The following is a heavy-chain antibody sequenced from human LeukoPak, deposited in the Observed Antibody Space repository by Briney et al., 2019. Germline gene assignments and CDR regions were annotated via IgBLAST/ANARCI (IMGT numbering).Heavy chain of an antibody. CDR2: IYYSGST. V-gene: IGHV4-59*01. CDR3: AKGLQQWDD. CDR1: GGSISSYY. Sequence: ASETLSLTCTVSGGSISSYYWSWIRQPPGKGLEWIGYIYYSGSTNYNPSLKSRVTISVDTSKKQFSLKLSSVTSADTAVYYCAKGLQQWDDWGQGTLVTVSS. D-gene: IGHD6-13*01. J-gene: IGHJ4*02.